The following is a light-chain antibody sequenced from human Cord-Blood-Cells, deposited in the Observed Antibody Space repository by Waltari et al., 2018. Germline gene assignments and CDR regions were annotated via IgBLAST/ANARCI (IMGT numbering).Light chain of an antibody. J-gene: IGKJ3*01. CDR3: QQSYSTPFT. Sequence: DIPITQSPSSLSASVGERVTITCRASQSISSYLNWYQQKPGKAPKLLIYAASSLQSGVPSRFSGSGSGTDFTLTISSLQPEDCATYYCQQSYSTPFTFGPGTKVDIK. CDR2: AAS. V-gene: IGKV1-39*01. CDR1: QSISSY.